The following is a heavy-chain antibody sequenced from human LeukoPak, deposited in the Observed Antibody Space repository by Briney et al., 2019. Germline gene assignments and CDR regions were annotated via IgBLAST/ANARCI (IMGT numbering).Heavy chain of an antibody. CDR3: ARESTGAGGSFLYWVDY. CDR1: GGSISSYY. J-gene: IGHJ4*02. CDR2: IYTSGIT. D-gene: IGHD2-15*01. Sequence: PSETLSLTCTVSGGSISSYYWSWIRQPAGKGLEWIGRIYTSGITHYNPSLKSRITISIDTSKNQFSLRLTSVTAADTAVYYCARESTGAGGSFLYWVDYWGQGTLVTVSS. V-gene: IGHV4-4*07.